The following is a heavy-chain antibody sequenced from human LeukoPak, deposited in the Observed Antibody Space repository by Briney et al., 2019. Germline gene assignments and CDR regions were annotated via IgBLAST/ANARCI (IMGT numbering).Heavy chain of an antibody. Sequence: GSLRLSCAASGFTVSSNYMSWVRQAPGKGLEWVSVIYSGGSTYYADSVKGRFTISRDNSKNTLYLQMNSLRAEDTAVYYCARDPRDYGDYAGAFDIWGQGTMVTVSS. CDR2: IYSGGST. CDR1: GFTVSSNY. D-gene: IGHD4-17*01. CDR3: ARDPRDYGDYAGAFDI. J-gene: IGHJ3*02. V-gene: IGHV3-53*01.